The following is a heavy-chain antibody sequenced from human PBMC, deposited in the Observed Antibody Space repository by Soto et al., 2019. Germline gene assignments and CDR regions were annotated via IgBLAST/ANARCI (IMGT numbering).Heavy chain of an antibody. D-gene: IGHD6-13*01. CDR1: GGSISTYY. J-gene: IGHJ3*02. V-gene: IGHV4-59*01. Sequence: SETLSLTCSVSGGSISTYYWSWIRQPPGKGLEWIGYIYYSGSTDYNPSLKSRVTISVDTSKNQFSLQLRSVTAADTAVYYCARRYSSAFDIWGQGTMVTVSS. CDR2: IYYSGST. CDR3: ARRYSSAFDI.